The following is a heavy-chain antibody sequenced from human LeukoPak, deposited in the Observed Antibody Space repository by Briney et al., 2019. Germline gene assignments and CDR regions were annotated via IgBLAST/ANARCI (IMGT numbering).Heavy chain of an antibody. D-gene: IGHD2-2*01. Sequence: LETLSLTCTVSGGSISTYYWSWIRQPPGKGLEWIGNIYYTGSTNYNPSLKSRVTISVDTSKNQFSLKLSSVTAADTAVYYCARGLRVVPARRYFDLWGRGTLVTVSS. J-gene: IGHJ2*01. CDR2: IYYTGST. CDR3: ARGLRVVPARRYFDL. V-gene: IGHV4-59*12. CDR1: GGSISTYY.